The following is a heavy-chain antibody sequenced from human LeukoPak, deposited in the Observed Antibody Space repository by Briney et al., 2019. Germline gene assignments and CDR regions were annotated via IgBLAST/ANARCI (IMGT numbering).Heavy chain of an antibody. CDR2: IYYGGNT. CDR1: GGSIRSSSYY. CDR3: ARHDSSGPYNAFDI. J-gene: IGHJ3*02. Sequence: TPSETLSLTCTVSGGSIRSSSYYWGWIRQPPGKGLEWIGSIYYGGNTYYNPSLKSRVTISVDTSKNQFSLRLSSVTAADTAVYYCARHDSSGPYNAFDIWGQGTMVIVSS. V-gene: IGHV4-39*01. D-gene: IGHD3-22*01.